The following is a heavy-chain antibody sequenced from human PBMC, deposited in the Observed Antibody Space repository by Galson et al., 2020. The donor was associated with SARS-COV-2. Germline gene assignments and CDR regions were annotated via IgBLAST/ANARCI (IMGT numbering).Heavy chain of an antibody. CDR3: TTLTDY. CDR2: IRGKTNTYAT. CDR1: GFTFSDPA. J-gene: IGHJ4*02. Sequence: GGSLRLSCAVSGFTFSDPAIHWVRQASGKGLEWVGRIRGKTNTYATAYAASVKGRFTISRDDSKNTAYLQMNSLKTEDTAVYYCTTLTDYWGQGTLVTVSS. V-gene: IGHV3-73*01.